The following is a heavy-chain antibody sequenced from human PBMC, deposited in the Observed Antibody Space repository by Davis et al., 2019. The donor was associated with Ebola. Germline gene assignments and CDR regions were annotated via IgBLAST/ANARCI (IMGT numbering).Heavy chain of an antibody. Sequence: PGGSLRLSCAASGFTFSNAWMSWVRQAPGKGLEWVGRIKSKTDGGTTDYAAPVKGRFTISRDDSKNTLYLQMNSLKTEDTAVYYCTTGYSSGWYVFYYYYGMDVWGQGTTVTVSS. CDR2: IKSKTDGGTT. D-gene: IGHD6-19*01. J-gene: IGHJ6*02. V-gene: IGHV3-15*01. CDR1: GFTFSNAW. CDR3: TTGYSSGWYVFYYYYGMDV.